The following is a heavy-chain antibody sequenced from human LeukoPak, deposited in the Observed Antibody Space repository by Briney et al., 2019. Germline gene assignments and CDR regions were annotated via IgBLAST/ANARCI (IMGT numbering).Heavy chain of an antibody. V-gene: IGHV3-9*01. J-gene: IGHJ6*02. Sequence: GGSLRLSCAASGFTFDDYAMHWVRQAPGKGLEWVSGISWNSGSIGYADSVKGRFTISRDNAKNSLYLQMNSLRAEDTALYYCAKDRGSSWYLGMDVWGQGTTVTVSS. CDR1: GFTFDDYA. D-gene: IGHD6-13*01. CDR2: ISWNSGSI. CDR3: AKDRGSSWYLGMDV.